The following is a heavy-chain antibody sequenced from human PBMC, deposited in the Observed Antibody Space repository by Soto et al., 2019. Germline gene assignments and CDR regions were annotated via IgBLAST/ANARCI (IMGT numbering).Heavy chain of an antibody. J-gene: IGHJ4*02. D-gene: IGHD5-18*01. V-gene: IGHV4-31*03. CDR1: GGSISSAAYY. CDR2: ISHSGST. CDR3: AREYTYGSNFFDC. Sequence: PSETLSLTXTVSGGSISSAAYYWSWIRQHPGKGLEWIGYISHSGSTYYTPSLKSRVIISADTSKNQFSVNLTSVTAADTAVYYCAREYTYGSNFFDCWGQGALVTVSS.